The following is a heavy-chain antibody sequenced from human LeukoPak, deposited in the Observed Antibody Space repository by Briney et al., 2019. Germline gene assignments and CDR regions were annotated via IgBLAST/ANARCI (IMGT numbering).Heavy chain of an antibody. J-gene: IGHJ6*02. CDR3: ARGELLNYYYYYGMDV. V-gene: IGHV4-61*08. CDR2: IYYSGST. CDR1: GGSISSGGYY. Sequence: PSETLSLTCAVSGGSISSGGYYWSWIRQPPGKGLEWIGYIYYSGSTNYNPSLKSRVTISVDTSKNQFSLKLSSVTAADTAVYYCARGELLNYYYYYGMDVWGQGTTVTVSS. D-gene: IGHD1-26*01.